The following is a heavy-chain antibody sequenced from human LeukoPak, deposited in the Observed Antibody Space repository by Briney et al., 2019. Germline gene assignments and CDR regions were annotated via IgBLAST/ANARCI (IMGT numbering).Heavy chain of an antibody. D-gene: IGHD4-17*01. CDR1: GFTFSSYD. V-gene: IGHV3-13*01. CDR3: ARSYGDPALRSWDYYYYGMDV. J-gene: IGHJ6*02. CDR2: IGTAGDK. Sequence: SGGSLRLSCAASGFTFSSYDMHWVRQATGKGLEWVSAIGTAGDKYYPGSVKGRFTISRENAKNSLYLQMNSLRAGDTAVYYSARSYGDPALRSWDYYYYGMDVWGQGTTVTVSS.